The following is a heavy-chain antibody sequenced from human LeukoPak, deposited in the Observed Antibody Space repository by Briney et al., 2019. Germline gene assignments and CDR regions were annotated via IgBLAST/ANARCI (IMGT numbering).Heavy chain of an antibody. CDR3: VGVRWFGGSNWFDP. D-gene: IGHD3-10*01. Sequence: PGGALRLSCSASGFTFTTSAIHWVRQAPGKGLEYVSAISANGISTYYVDSVKGRFTISRDNSKNTLHLQMSSLRAEDTAVYYCVGVRWFGGSNWFDPWGQGTLVTVSS. CDR2: ISANGIST. J-gene: IGHJ5*02. CDR1: GFTFTTSA. V-gene: IGHV3-64D*09.